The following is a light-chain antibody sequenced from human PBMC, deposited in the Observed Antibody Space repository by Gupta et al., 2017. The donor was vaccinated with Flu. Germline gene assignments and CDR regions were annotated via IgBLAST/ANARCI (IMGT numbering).Light chain of an antibody. CDR2: NTD. CDR3: VLDGGRGVSV. CDR1: SGSVSISSY. J-gene: IGLJ3*02. V-gene: IGLV8-61*01. Sequence: QTVVTQEPSFSVSPGGTVTLTCGLSSGSVSISSYSSWCQQTPGQSPRTLIYNTDTRSSGVPDRFSGSILGNKAALTITGAQADDESDYYCVLDGGRGVSVFGGGTKLTVL.